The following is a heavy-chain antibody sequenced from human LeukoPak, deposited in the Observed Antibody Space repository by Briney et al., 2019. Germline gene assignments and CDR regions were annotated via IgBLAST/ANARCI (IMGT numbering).Heavy chain of an antibody. CDR2: IYHSGST. V-gene: IGHV4-38-2*02. CDR3: ARDGGLMVYAMLFDY. D-gene: IGHD2-8*01. J-gene: IGHJ4*02. CDR1: GYSISSGYY. Sequence: SETLSLTCTVSGYSISSGYYRGWIRQPPGKGLEWIGSIYHSGSTYYNPSLKSRVTISVDTSKNQFSLQLNSVTPEDTAVYYCARDGGLMVYAMLFDYWGQGTLVTVSS.